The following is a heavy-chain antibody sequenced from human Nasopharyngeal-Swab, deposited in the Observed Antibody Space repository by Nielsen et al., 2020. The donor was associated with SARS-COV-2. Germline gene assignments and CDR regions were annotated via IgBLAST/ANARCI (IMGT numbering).Heavy chain of an antibody. CDR3: ARGVSTYDSSGYPRSYYYYGMDV. CDR2: IGTAGDT. Sequence: GESLKISCAASGFTFSSYDMHWVRQATGKGLEWVSAIGTAGDTYYPGSVKGRFTISRENAKNSLYLQMNSLRAGDTAVYYCARGVSTYDSSGYPRSYYYYGMDVWGQGTTVTVSS. D-gene: IGHD3-22*01. V-gene: IGHV3-13*04. J-gene: IGHJ6*02. CDR1: GFTFSSYD.